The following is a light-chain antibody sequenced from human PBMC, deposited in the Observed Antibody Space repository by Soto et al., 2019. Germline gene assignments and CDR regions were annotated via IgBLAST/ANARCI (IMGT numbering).Light chain of an antibody. J-gene: IGKJ3*01. CDR2: GAS. Sequence: EIVLTQSPGTLSLSPGERATLSCRASQSVSSSYLAWYQQKPGQAPRLLIYGASGRATGIPDRFSGSGSGTDFPLTIIRLEPEDFAVYYCQQYGSSPAFTVGPGTKVDIK. CDR1: QSVSSSY. CDR3: QQYGSSPAFT. V-gene: IGKV3-20*01.